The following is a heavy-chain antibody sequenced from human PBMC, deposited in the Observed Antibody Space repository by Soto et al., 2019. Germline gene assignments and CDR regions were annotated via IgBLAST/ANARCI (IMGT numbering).Heavy chain of an antibody. J-gene: IGHJ4*02. D-gene: IGHD3-22*01. V-gene: IGHV1-58*01. CDR1: GFTFTSSA. CDR2: IVVGSGNT. Sequence: SVKVSCKASGFTFTSSAVQWVRQARGQRLEWIGWIVVGSGNTNYAQKFQERVTITRDMSTSTAYMELSSLRSEDTAVYYCAAVGPKSYDSSGYYYDYWGQGTLVTVSS. CDR3: AAVGPKSYDSSGYYYDY.